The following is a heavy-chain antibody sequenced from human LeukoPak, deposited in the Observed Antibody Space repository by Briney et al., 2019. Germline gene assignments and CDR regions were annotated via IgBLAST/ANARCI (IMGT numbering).Heavy chain of an antibody. CDR1: GASISSTKW. D-gene: IGHD6-13*01. CDR3: AKGRAAAAGPEGNYFDY. Sequence: SGTLSLTCAVSGASISSTKWWTWVRQPPGKGLEWIGEIYHSGSINYNPSLKSRVTISVDKSKNQFSLKVNSVTAADTAVYFCAKGRAAAAGPEGNYFDYWGQGTLVTVSS. J-gene: IGHJ4*02. V-gene: IGHV4-4*02. CDR2: IYHSGSI.